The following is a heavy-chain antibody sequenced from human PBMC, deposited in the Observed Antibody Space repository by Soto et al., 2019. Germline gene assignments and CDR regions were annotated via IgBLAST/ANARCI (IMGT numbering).Heavy chain of an antibody. D-gene: IGHD6-6*01. CDR1: GFTFRTYW. V-gene: IGHV3-7*01. CDR2: IKGDGSEK. CDR3: ATSLI. Sequence: EVQLVESGGGLVQPGGSLRLSCAASGFTFRTYWMNWVRQAPGKGLEWVANIKGDGSEKYYVDPVKGRFTISRDYARNSLYLQMNSLRAEDTAVYYCATSLIRGQGALVTVSS. J-gene: IGHJ4*02.